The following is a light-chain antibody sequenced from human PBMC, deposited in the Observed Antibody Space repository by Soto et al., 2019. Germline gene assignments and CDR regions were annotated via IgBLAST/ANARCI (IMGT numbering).Light chain of an antibody. V-gene: IGKV3-15*01. CDR1: QSVNSN. CDR2: DAS. Sequence: EIVMTQSPATLSVSPGERATLSCRASQSVNSNLAWYRQKPGQAPKLLISDASTRATGVPARCSGSGSGTEFTLTISSLQSDDSGIYYCQQYNFWPPLTFGGGTKVEIK. CDR3: QQYNFWPPLT. J-gene: IGKJ4*01.